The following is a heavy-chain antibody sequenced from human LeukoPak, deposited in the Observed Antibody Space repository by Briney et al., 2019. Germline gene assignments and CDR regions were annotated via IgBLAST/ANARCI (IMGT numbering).Heavy chain of an antibody. D-gene: IGHD4-23*01. CDR1: GYTFTNYG. J-gene: IGHJ1*01. CDR3: ARDKAVTTEVTQHFQH. Sequence: ASVKVSCRASGYTFTNYGFSWVRQAPGQGLEWMGWISAYNGYTDYAQKFQFRVTMTTDTSTSTAYMELRSLRSDDTAVYYCARDKAVTTEVTQHFQHWGQGTLVTVSS. V-gene: IGHV1-18*01. CDR2: ISAYNGYT.